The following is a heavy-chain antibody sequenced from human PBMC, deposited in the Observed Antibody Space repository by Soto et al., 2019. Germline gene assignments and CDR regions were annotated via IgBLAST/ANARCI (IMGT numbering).Heavy chain of an antibody. D-gene: IGHD3-3*01. Sequence: QVHLQESGPGLVKPSQTLSLTCTVSGGFVNSVNNYWSWIRQPPGKGLEWLGYIFYTGSTYYNPSLMSRITISIDTSKNRFLLKLTSVPAAETAVYYCARVPFSSFGVADPPVGWFDPWGQGTLVTVSS. CDR2: IFYTGST. V-gene: IGHV4-30-4*01. J-gene: IGHJ5*02. CDR1: GGFVNSVNNY. CDR3: ARVPFSSFGVADPPVGWFDP.